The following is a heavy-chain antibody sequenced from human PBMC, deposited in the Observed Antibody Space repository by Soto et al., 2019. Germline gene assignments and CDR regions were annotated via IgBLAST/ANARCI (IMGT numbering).Heavy chain of an antibody. CDR1: GVSFSGYY. J-gene: IGHJ6*02. CDR3: ARDQTPCISTSCYYYYGMDV. D-gene: IGHD2-2*01. V-gene: IGHV4-34*10. CDR2: INHSGST. Sequence: PSETLSLTCAVYGVSFSGYYWSWIRQPPGKGLEWIGEINHSGSTNYNPSLKSRVTMTTDTSTSTAYMELRSLRSDDTAVYYCARDQTPCISTSCYYYYGMDVWGQGTTVTVSS.